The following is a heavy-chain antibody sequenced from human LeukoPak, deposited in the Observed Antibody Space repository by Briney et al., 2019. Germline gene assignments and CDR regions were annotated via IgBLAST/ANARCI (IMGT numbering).Heavy chain of an antibody. Sequence: ASVKVSCKASGGTFSSYAISWVRQPPGQGLEWMGGIIPIFGTANYAQKFQGRVTITADESTSTAYMELSSLRSEDTAVYYCARDGSSSWYEAAYFQHWGQGTLVTVSS. J-gene: IGHJ1*01. D-gene: IGHD6-13*01. CDR1: GGTFSSYA. CDR3: ARDGSSSWYEAAYFQH. V-gene: IGHV1-69*13. CDR2: IIPIFGTA.